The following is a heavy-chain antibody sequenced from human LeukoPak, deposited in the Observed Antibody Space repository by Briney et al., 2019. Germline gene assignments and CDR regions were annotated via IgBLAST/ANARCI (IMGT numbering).Heavy chain of an antibody. D-gene: IGHD2-15*01. V-gene: IGHV3-48*03. Sequence: PGGSLRLSCAASGFTFNIYAMRWVRQAPGKGLEWVSHISSSGSTIYYADSVKGRFTISRDNAKNSLYLQMNSLRAEDTAVYYCAREHVVVVAATVDAFDIWGQGTMVTVSS. CDR3: AREHVVVVAATVDAFDI. CDR1: GFTFNIYA. CDR2: ISSSGSTI. J-gene: IGHJ3*02.